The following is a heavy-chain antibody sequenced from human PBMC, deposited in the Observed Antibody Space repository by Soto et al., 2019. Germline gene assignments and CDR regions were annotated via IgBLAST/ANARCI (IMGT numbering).Heavy chain of an antibody. J-gene: IGHJ4*02. CDR2: ISVYNINT. CDR1: GYTFTSYG. D-gene: IGHD4-17*01. CDR3: AGGGAPVTTDPVLDY. Sequence: QVQLVQSGAEVKILGASVKVSCKTSGYTFTSYGINWVRQAPGQGLEWMGWISVYNINTNYAQNLQGRVTMTTDTTTTTAYMELWNLRSDDTAVYYCAGGGAPVTTDPVLDYWGQGTLVTVSS. V-gene: IGHV1-18*01.